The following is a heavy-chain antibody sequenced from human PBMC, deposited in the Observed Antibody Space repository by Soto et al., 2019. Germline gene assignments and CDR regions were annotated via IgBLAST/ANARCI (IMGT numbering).Heavy chain of an antibody. CDR1: GFTFSSYS. CDR2: ISSSSSTI. V-gene: IGHV3-48*01. J-gene: IGHJ6*02. Sequence: GGSLRLSCAASGFTFSSYSMNWVRQAPGKGLEWVSYISSSSSTIYYADSVKGRFTISRDNAKNSLYLQMNSLRGEDTAVYYCASRDMTNYYYYGMDVWGQGTTVTVSS. CDR3: ASRDMTNYYYYGMDV.